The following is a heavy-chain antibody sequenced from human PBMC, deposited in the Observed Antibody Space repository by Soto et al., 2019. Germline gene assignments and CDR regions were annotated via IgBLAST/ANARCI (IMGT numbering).Heavy chain of an antibody. CDR1: GFTFSSYA. Sequence: GGSLRLSCAASGFTFSSYAMSWVRQAPGKGLEWVSAISGSGGSTYYADSVKGRFTISRDNSKNTLYLQMNSLRAEVTAVYYSTKDHTSSWLWALEIWGQGTLVTVSS. V-gene: IGHV3-23*01. CDR3: TKDHTSSWLWALEI. CDR2: ISGSGGST. J-gene: IGHJ4*02. D-gene: IGHD6-13*01.